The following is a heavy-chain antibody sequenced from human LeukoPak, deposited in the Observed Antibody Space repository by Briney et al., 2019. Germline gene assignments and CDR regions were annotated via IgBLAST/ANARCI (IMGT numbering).Heavy chain of an antibody. Sequence: AETLTLTCAVYGGSFSGYHWSWIRQPPGKGLEWVGEINHSGSTNYNQSLKSRVTISVDKSKNQFTLKLSSGTAADTAVYYCARGRSSYYEDYFFDYWGQGTRVTASS. CDR3: ARGRSSYYEDYFFDY. J-gene: IGHJ4*02. V-gene: IGHV4-34*01. CDR1: GGSFSGYH. D-gene: IGHD1-26*01. CDR2: INHSGST.